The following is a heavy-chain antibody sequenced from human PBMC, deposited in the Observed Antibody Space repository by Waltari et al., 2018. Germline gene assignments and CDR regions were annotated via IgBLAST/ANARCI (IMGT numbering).Heavy chain of an antibody. V-gene: IGHV3-30*02. CDR3: AKDGDYSLPGYDAFDI. CDR2: IRDEGSYK. Sequence: QVQLVESGGRVVQPGGSLRLSCATSGLTFNTYGMHWVRQTPGKGLEWVAFIRDEGSYKDSADSVKGRFSISRDNSENTLYLQMNDLRPEDTALYYCAKDGDYSLPGYDAFDIWGQGTMVTVSP. CDR1: GLTFNTYG. J-gene: IGHJ3*02. D-gene: IGHD4-17*01.